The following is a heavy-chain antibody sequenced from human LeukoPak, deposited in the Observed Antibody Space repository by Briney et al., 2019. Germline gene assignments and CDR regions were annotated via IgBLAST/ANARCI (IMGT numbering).Heavy chain of an antibody. D-gene: IGHD3-10*01. CDR3: AKYYYGSGSSFSHYYYYYMDV. J-gene: IGHJ6*03. V-gene: IGHV3-23*01. CDR2: ISGSGGCT. CDR1: GFTYSSYA. Sequence: PGGSLRLSCADSGFTYSSYAMRWVRQAPGKELEWVSAISGSGGCTYYADSVKGRFTISRDNSKNTLYLQMNSLRAEDTAVYYCAKYYYGSGSSFSHYYYYYMDVWGKGTTVTVSS.